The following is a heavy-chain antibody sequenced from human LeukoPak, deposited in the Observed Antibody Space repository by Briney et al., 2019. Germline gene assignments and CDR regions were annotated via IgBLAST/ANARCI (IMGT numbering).Heavy chain of an antibody. J-gene: IGHJ4*02. CDR2: ISSSSSTI. CDR1: GFTFSSYE. Sequence: GGSLRLSCAASGFTFSSYEMNWVRQAPGKGLEWVSYISSSSSTIYYADSVKVRFTISRDNAKNSLYLQMNSLRAEDTAVYYCARDGAVLRYFDWLPPVGNFDYWGQGTLVTVSS. D-gene: IGHD3-9*01. V-gene: IGHV3-48*01. CDR3: ARDGAVLRYFDWLPPVGNFDY.